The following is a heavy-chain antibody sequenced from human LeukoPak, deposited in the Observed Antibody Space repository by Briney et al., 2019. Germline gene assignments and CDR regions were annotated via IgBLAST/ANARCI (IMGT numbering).Heavy chain of an antibody. CDR2: IYYSGST. Sequence: SETLSLTCTVSGGSISSGGYYRSWIRQHPGKGLEWIGYIYYSGSTYYNPSLKSRVTISVDTSKNQFSLKLSSVTAADTAVYYCARDADSTLWPLPDPWGQGTLVTVSS. CDR1: GGSISSGGYY. CDR3: ARDADSTLWPLPDP. J-gene: IGHJ5*02. V-gene: IGHV4-31*03. D-gene: IGHD2-21*01.